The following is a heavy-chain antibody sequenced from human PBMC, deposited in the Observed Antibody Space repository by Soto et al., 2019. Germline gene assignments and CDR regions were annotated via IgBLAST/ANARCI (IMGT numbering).Heavy chain of an antibody. CDR3: ARHPERIAQIGSFDP. Sequence: PGGSLRLSCAASGFTFRNYSMNWVRQAPGKGLEWVSYIRIGSSTKYYAESVKGRFTISREKAKNSLYLQMNSLRAEDTAVYCWARHPERIAQIGSFDPWGQGTLVTVSS. D-gene: IGHD6-13*01. CDR2: IRIGSSTK. J-gene: IGHJ5*02. V-gene: IGHV3-48*01. CDR1: GFTFRNYS.